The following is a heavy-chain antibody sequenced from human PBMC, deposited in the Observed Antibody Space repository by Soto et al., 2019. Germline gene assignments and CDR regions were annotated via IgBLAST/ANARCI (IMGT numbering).Heavy chain of an antibody. D-gene: IGHD6-13*01. CDR1: GGTLNSYT. CDR2: IIPVLGVA. Sequence: QVQLVQSGAEVKKPGSSVKVSCKASGGTLNSYTINWVRQAPGHGPEWLGRIIPVLGVANYAQTFQGRVTITADKSTSTVYMDPTSLRSEDTAVYYCARSSVAAAGTLGNWGPGTLVTVSS. CDR3: ARSSVAAAGTLGN. J-gene: IGHJ4*02. V-gene: IGHV1-69*02.